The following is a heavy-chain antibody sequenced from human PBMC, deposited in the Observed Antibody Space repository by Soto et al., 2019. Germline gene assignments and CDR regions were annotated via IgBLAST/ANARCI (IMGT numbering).Heavy chain of an antibody. CDR1: GFSFGVSGVG. Sequence: QITLKESGPTLVKPTQTLTLTCTFSGFSFGVSGVGVGWIRQPPGRALEWLGLVFRNDDKRYSPSLESRLTLTKDTSNNRVVLTVTNLDPGDTGTYYCARAYTYDFDHWGQGTLVTVSS. J-gene: IGHJ4*02. CDR2: VFRNDDK. V-gene: IGHV2-5*01. D-gene: IGHD2-21*01. CDR3: ARAYTYDFDH.